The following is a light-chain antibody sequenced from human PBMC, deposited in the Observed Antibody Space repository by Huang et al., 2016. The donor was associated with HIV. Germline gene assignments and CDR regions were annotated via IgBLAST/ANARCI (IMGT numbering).Light chain of an antibody. Sequence: DIQMTQSPSSLSESGGDRVTITCRARQGISNYVAWYQQKPGKVPKLLIYAASTLQSGVPSLFSGSGSGTDCTLTISSLQPEDVATYYCQKYNSAPLSFGPGTKVDIK. CDR2: AAS. CDR1: QGISNY. CDR3: QKYNSAPLS. J-gene: IGKJ3*01. V-gene: IGKV1-27*01.